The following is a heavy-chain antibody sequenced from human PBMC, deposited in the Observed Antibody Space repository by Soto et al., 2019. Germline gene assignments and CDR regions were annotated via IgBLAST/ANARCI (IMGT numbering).Heavy chain of an antibody. J-gene: IGHJ6*03. CDR3: ANELAVAGSYYYYYMDV. D-gene: IGHD6-19*01. CDR1: GFTFSSYG. Sequence: QVQLVESGGGVVQPGRSLRLSCAASGFTFSSYGMHWVRQAPGKGLEWVAVISYDGSNKYYADSVKGRFTISRDNSKNPLYLQMNSLRAEDTAVDYCANELAVAGSYYYYYMDVWGKGTTVTVSS. V-gene: IGHV3-30*18. CDR2: ISYDGSNK.